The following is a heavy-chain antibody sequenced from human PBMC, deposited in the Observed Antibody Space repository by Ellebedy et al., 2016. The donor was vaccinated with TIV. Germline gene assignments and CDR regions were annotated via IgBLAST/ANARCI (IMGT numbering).Heavy chain of an antibody. CDR1: GFSFSSYW. CDR2: IRQDGSEK. V-gene: IGHV3-7*01. Sequence: GGSLRLFCGASGFSFSSYWMSWVRQAPGKGLEWVANIRQDGSEKYYVDSVKGRFTISRDNAKNSLYLHLNSLRAEDTAMYYCATDGSYGDYLSPTHAFVIWGQGTMVTVSS. D-gene: IGHD4-17*01. J-gene: IGHJ3*02. CDR3: ATDGSYGDYLSPTHAFVI.